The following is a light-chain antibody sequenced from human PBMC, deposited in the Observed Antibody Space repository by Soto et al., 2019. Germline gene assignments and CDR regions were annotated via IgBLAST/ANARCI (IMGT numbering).Light chain of an antibody. CDR2: EGS. Sequence: QSALTQPASVSGSPGQSITISCTGTSSDVGSYNLVSWYQQHPGKAPKPVIYEGSKQPSGVSNRFSGSKSGNTASLTISGLQAEDEADYYCCSYAGSSTLGVFGGGTKLTVL. J-gene: IGLJ2*01. CDR1: SSDVGSYNL. CDR3: CSYAGSSTLGV. V-gene: IGLV2-23*01.